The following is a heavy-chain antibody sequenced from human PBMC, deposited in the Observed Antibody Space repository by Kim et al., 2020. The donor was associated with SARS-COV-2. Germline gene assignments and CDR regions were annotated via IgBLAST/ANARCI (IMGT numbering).Heavy chain of an antibody. CDR3: ARDRPSGRGWFDP. D-gene: IGHD1-26*01. CDR2: IYCSGST. J-gene: IGHJ5*02. CDR1: GGSISSYY. Sequence: SETLSLTCTVSGGSISSYYWSWIRQPPGKGLEWIGYIYCSGSTNYNPSLKSRVTISVDTSKNQFSLKLSSVTAADTAVYYCARDRPSGRGWFDPWGQGTLVTVSS. V-gene: IGHV4-59*13.